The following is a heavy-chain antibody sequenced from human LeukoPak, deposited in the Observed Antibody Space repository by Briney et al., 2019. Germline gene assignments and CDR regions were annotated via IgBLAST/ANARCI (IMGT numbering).Heavy chain of an antibody. CDR3: ARLCQLTKCAKLEY. V-gene: IGHV4-39*01. J-gene: IGHJ4*02. CDR2: VYYSGST. CDR1: GDSLSSGRDC. Sequence: SETLSLTCTVSGDSLSSGRDCWGWIRQPPGKGLTWIGSVYYSGSTLFSAAFENRVAMPVDRSKNQFSLKLSYVTAEDTATYYCARLCQLTKCAKLEYWGQGILVTVAS. D-gene: IGHD3-9*01.